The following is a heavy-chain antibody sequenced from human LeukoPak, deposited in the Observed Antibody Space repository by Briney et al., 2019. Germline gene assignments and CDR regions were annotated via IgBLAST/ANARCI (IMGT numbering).Heavy chain of an antibody. D-gene: IGHD5-24*01. V-gene: IGHV1-2*02. Sequence: GASVKVSCKASGYTFTAYYMHWIRQAPGQGLEWMGWINPSSGGTIYAQKFQDRVTMTRDTSIATVYMELSRLTSDDTAVYYCARDEKSRDGYNFWFDPWGQGTLVTVSS. CDR1: GYTFTAYY. CDR2: INPSSGGT. J-gene: IGHJ5*02. CDR3: ARDEKSRDGYNFWFDP.